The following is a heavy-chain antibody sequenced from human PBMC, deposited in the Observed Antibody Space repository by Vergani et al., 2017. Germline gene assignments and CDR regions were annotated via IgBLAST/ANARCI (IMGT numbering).Heavy chain of an antibody. CDR2: MSSSSSTI. V-gene: IGHV3-48*04. Sequence: EVQLVESGGGLVQPGGSLRLSCAASGFTFSSYSMNWVRQAPGKGLEWVSYMSSSSSTIYYADSVKGRFTISRDNAKNSLYLQMNSLRAEVTAVYYCARGGIGHYRGVQVDYWGQGTLVTVSS. CDR1: GFTFSSYS. D-gene: IGHD3-10*01. CDR3: ARGGIGHYRGVQVDY. J-gene: IGHJ4*02.